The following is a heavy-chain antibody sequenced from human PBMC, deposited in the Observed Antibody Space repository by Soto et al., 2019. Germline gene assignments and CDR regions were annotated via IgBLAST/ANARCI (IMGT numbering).Heavy chain of an antibody. CDR3: ARGLYYDILTGPKYVDY. CDR1: GYTFTSYG. V-gene: IGHV1-18*01. D-gene: IGHD3-9*01. CDR2: INTYNGNT. Sequence: QVQLVQSGAEVKKPGASVKVSCKASGYTFTSYGISWVRQAPGQGLEWMGWINTYNGNTNDAQKLQGRVTMTTDTSTSTAYMELRRLRSDDTAVYYCARGLYYDILTGPKYVDYWGQGILVTVSS. J-gene: IGHJ4*02.